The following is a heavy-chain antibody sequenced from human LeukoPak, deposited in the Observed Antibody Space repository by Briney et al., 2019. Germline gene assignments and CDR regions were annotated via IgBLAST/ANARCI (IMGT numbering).Heavy chain of an antibody. CDR1: GFAVSRKY. V-gene: IGHV3-53*01. CDR3: ATHDNSGYYKFDS. J-gene: IGHJ4*02. Sequence: GGSLRLSCAASGFAVSRKYMSWVRQAPGKGLEWVSVIYSGAATYYADSVKGQFTISRDNSKNTLYLQMNSLRVEDTAIYYCATHDNSGYYKFDSWGQGTLVTVSS. CDR2: IYSGAAT. D-gene: IGHD3-22*01.